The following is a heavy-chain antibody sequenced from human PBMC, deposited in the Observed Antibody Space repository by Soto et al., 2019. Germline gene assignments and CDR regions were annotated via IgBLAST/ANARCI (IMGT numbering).Heavy chain of an antibody. V-gene: IGHV3-30*18. Sequence: QVQLVESGGGVVQPGRSLRLSCAAPGFTFSSYGMHWVRQAPGKGLEWVAVISYDGSNKYYADSVKGRFTISRDNSKNTLYLQMNSLRAEDTAVYYCAKDWRSGSYFDYWGQGTLVTVSS. CDR1: GFTFSSYG. J-gene: IGHJ4*02. CDR2: ISYDGSNK. D-gene: IGHD1-26*01. CDR3: AKDWRSGSYFDY.